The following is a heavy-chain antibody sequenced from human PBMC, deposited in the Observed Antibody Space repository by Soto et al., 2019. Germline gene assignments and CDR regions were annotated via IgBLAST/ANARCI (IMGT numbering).Heavy chain of an antibody. J-gene: IGHJ3*02. CDR1: GGSFSGYY. Sequence: TSETLSLTCAVYGGSFSGYYWSWIRQPPGKGLEWIGEINHSGSTSYNPSLKSRVTISVDTSKNQFSLKLSSVTAADTAVYYCARVGYSSGWYRRGAFDIWGQGTMVTVSS. CDR2: INHSGST. D-gene: IGHD6-19*01. V-gene: IGHV4-34*01. CDR3: ARVGYSSGWYRRGAFDI.